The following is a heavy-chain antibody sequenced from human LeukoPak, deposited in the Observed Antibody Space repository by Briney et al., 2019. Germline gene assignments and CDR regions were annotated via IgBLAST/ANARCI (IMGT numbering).Heavy chain of an antibody. J-gene: IGHJ6*02. Sequence: SETLSLTCTVSGCSISSYYWSWIRQPPGKGLEWIGYIYYSGSTNYNPSLKSRVTISVDTSKNQFSLKLSSVTAADTAVYYCARANLAYYDFWKDGMDVWGQGTTVTVSS. V-gene: IGHV4-59*01. CDR3: ARANLAYYDFWKDGMDV. D-gene: IGHD3-3*01. CDR1: GCSISSYY. CDR2: IYYSGST.